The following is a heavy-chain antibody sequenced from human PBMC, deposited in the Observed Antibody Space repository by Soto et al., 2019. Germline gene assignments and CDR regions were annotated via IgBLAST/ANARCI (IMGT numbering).Heavy chain of an antibody. CDR2: IKSKTDGGTT. J-gene: IGHJ4*02. V-gene: IGHV3-15*01. CDR1: GFTFSNAW. Sequence: PGGSLRLSCAASGFTFSNAWMSWVRQAPGKGLEWVGRIKSKTDGGTTDYAAPVKGRFTISRDDSKNTLYLQMNSLKTEDTAVYYCTTDWGGKWELLKGYWGQGTLVTVSS. D-gene: IGHD1-26*01. CDR3: TTDWGGKWELLKGY.